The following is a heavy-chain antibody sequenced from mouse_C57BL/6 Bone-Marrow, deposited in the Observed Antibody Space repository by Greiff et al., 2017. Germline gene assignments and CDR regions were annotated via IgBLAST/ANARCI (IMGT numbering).Heavy chain of an antibody. Sequence: QVQLQQPGAELVKPGASVKMSCKASGYTFTSYWITWVKQRPGQGLEWIGDIYPGSGSTNYNEKFKSKATLTVDKSSSTAYMQLSSLTSEDSAVYYCARSPYYYGSCYYAMDYWGQGTSVTVSS. CDR2: IYPGSGST. V-gene: IGHV1-55*01. CDR1: GYTFTSYW. CDR3: ARSPYYYGSCYYAMDY. J-gene: IGHJ4*01. D-gene: IGHD1-1*01.